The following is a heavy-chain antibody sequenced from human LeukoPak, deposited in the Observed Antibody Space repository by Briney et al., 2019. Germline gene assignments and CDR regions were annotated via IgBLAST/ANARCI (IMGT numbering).Heavy chain of an antibody. D-gene: IGHD2-21*01. CDR2: LNPDSGNT. V-gene: IGHV1-8*02. Sequence: ASVKVSCKASGYTFSDYFIHWVRQAPGQGLEWMGWLNPDSGNTGYAQKFQGRVTMTRNTSISTAYMELSSLRSEDTAVYYCAREAGGDEDYWGQGTLVTVSS. J-gene: IGHJ4*02. CDR3: AREAGGDEDY. CDR1: GYTFSDYF.